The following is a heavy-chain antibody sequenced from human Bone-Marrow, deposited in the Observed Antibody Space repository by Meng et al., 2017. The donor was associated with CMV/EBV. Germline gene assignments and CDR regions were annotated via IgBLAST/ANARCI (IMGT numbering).Heavy chain of an antibody. CDR2: INSDGSST. CDR3: ASLRGYYDFWSGPLGLDY. J-gene: IGHJ4*02. CDR1: GFTFSNYW. V-gene: IGHV3-74*01. D-gene: IGHD3-3*01. Sequence: GESLKISCAASGFTFSNYWMHWVRQAPGKGLVWVSHINSDGSSTSYADSVKGRFTISRDNSKNTLYLQMNSLRAEDTAVYYCASLRGYYDFWSGPLGLDYWGQGTLVTVSS.